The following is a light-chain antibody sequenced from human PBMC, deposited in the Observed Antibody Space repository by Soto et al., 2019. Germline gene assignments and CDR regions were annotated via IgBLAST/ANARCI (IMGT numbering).Light chain of an antibody. CDR3: QQLNSYPFT. Sequence: EIVMTQSPATLSVSPGETASLSCRASQSAGNFLAWYQQKPGQAPRLLIYYISTRATGIPARFSGSGSGTDFTLTISSLEPEDFATYYCQQLNSYPFTFGQGTRLEIK. J-gene: IGKJ5*01. CDR2: YIS. V-gene: IGKV3-11*01. CDR1: QSAGNF.